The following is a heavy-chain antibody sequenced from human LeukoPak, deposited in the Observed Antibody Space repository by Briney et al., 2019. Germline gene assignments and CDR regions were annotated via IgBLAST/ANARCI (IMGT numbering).Heavy chain of an antibody. CDR1: GFTFSSYG. V-gene: IGHV3-33*01. CDR2: IWYDGSNK. CDR3: AREGRSPRRDYYYGMDV. J-gene: IGHJ6*02. Sequence: GVSLRLSCAASGFTFSSYGMHWVRQAPGKGLEWVAVIWYDGSNKYYADSVKGRFTISRDNSKNTLYLQMNSLRAEDTAVYYCAREGRSPRRDYYYGMDVWGQGTTVTVSS.